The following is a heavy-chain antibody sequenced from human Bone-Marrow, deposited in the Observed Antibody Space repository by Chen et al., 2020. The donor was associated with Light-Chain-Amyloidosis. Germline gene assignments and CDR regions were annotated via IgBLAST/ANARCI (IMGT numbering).Heavy chain of an antibody. D-gene: IGHD2-2*01. J-gene: IGHJ6*02. CDR2: INPNSDST. CDR3: ARGLHCSNTNCYLEFYYNAMDV. V-gene: IGHV1-2*02. CDR1: GYTFTGYH. Sequence: QVQLVQSVAEVKKPGASVKVSCEASGYTFTGYHMHWVRQAPGQGLEWMGWINPNSDSTIYAQKFQGRVTMTRDTSISTVYMELSRLRSDDTAVYYCARGLHCSNTNCYLEFYYNAMDVWGQWTTVTVSS.